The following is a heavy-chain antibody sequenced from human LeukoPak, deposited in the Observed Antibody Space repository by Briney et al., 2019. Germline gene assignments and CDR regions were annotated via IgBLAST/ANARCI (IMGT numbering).Heavy chain of an antibody. V-gene: IGHV3-74*01. Sequence: PGGSLRLSCAASGFSFSNYWMHWVRQAPGKGLVWVSRISSDGSDTIYADSVKGRFTMSRDNAKNTLYLQMNSLRVEDTAVYYCARGRPHGNDYWGQGTLVTVSS. CDR3: ARGRPHGNDY. CDR2: ISSDGSDT. J-gene: IGHJ4*02. CDR1: GFSFSNYW. D-gene: IGHD4-23*01.